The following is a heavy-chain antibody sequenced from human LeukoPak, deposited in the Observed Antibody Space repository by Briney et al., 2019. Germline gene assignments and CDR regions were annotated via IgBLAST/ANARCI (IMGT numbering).Heavy chain of an antibody. Sequence: ASVKVSCKASGYTFTGYYMHWVRQAPGQGLEWMGWINPNSGGTNYAQKFQGWVTMTRDTSISTAYMELSRLRSDDTAVYYCARELVPAAKSPYYYYYGMDVWGQGTTVTVSS. V-gene: IGHV1-2*04. J-gene: IGHJ6*02. CDR3: ARELVPAAKSPYYYYYGMDV. D-gene: IGHD2-2*01. CDR1: GYTFTGYY. CDR2: INPNSGGT.